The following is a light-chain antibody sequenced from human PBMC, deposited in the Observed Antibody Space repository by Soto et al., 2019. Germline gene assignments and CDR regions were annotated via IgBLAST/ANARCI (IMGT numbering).Light chain of an antibody. Sequence: QSVLTQPPSASGTPGQRVTISCSGSTSNLGSNFVYWYQQVPGAAPKLLISRNDQRPSGVPDRFSGSKPGTSASLAISGLRSEDEADYHCAAWDDSLSGVVFGGGTKLTVL. CDR2: RND. CDR3: AAWDDSLSGVV. J-gene: IGLJ3*02. V-gene: IGLV1-47*01. CDR1: TSNLGSNF.